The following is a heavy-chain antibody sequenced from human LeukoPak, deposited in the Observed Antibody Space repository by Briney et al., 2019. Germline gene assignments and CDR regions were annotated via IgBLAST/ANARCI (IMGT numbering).Heavy chain of an antibody. Sequence: PSETLSLTCSVSGASIRTNTNFWGWNTSNYWGWIRQPPGKGLEWIGSIHFSGTTYYHPSLHNRLTISVDTSKNQFSLKVTSVTAADTALYYCARQRDTASVGAFDVWGQGTLVTVSS. D-gene: IGHD5-18*01. J-gene: IGHJ3*01. CDR2: IHFSGTT. V-gene: IGHV4-39*01. CDR3: ARQRDTASVGAFDV. CDR1: GASIRTNTNFWGWNTSNY.